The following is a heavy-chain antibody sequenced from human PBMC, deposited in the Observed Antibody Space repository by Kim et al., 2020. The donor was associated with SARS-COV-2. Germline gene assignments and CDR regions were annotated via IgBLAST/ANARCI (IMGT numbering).Heavy chain of an antibody. CDR1: GGSFSGYY. Sequence: SETLSLTCAVYGGSFSGYYWSWIRQPPGKGLEWIGEINHSGSTNYNPSLKSRVTISVDTSKNQFSLKLSSVTAADTAVYYCARECCGGSIDYWGQGTLVTVSS. J-gene: IGHJ4*02. V-gene: IGHV4-34*01. D-gene: IGHD3-10*01. CDR2: INHSGST. CDR3: ARECCGGSIDY.